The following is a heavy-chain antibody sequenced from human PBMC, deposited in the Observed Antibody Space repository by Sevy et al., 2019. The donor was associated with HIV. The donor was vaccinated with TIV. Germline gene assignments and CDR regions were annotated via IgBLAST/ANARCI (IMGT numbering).Heavy chain of an antibody. V-gene: IGHV4-61*08. CDR3: AREKMTGTVDPPTGFDF. Sequence: SETLSLTCSVSGGSVSSGDYYWGWIRQSPGKGLECIGYISYRTTTNYNPSLKSRVTISVDSSKNQFSLRLTSVTASATAIYYCAREKMTGTVDPPTGFDFWGQGALVTVSS. D-gene: IGHD1-7*01. J-gene: IGHJ4*02. CDR1: GGSVSSGDYY. CDR2: ISYRTTT.